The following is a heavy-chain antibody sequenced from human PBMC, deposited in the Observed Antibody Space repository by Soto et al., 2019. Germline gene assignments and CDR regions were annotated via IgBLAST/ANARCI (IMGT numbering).Heavy chain of an antibody. V-gene: IGHV3-7*01. J-gene: IGHJ4*02. CDR2: IKQDGSEK. CDR3: ARDDYDSSGYYYYFDY. CDR1: GFIFSSYW. D-gene: IGHD3-22*01. Sequence: GGSLRLSCAASGFIFSSYWMSWVRQAPGKGLGWVANIKQDGSEKYYVDSVKGRFTISRDNAKNSLYLQMNSLRAEDTAVYYCARDDYDSSGYYYYFDYWGQGTLVTVSS.